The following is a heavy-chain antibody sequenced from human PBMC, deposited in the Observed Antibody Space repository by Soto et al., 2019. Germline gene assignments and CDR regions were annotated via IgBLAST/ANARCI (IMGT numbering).Heavy chain of an antibody. V-gene: IGHV3-21*01. CDR1: GFTFSSNS. D-gene: IGHD3-10*01. CDR3: AKSPAKPGSHDDWFDA. Sequence: EVQLVESGGGLVNPGGSLRLSCAASGFTFSSNSMNWVRQAPGKGLEWVSSISSSSRDIFFAASMKGRFTISRDNAKNSLYLQMNSLRAEDTAVYYCAKSPAKPGSHDDWFDAWGPGTRVTVSS. CDR2: ISSSSRDI. J-gene: IGHJ5*02.